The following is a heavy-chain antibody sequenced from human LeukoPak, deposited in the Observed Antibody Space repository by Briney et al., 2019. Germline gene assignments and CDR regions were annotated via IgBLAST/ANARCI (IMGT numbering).Heavy chain of an antibody. Sequence: SETLSLTCTVSGGSISSYYWSWIRQPAGKGLEWIGRIYTSGSTNYNPSLKSRVTMSVDTSKNQFSLKLSSVTAADTAVYYCARGAESSSWYKGGYYYGMDVWGQGTTVTVSS. V-gene: IGHV4-4*07. CDR2: IYTSGST. CDR3: ARGAESSSWYKGGYYYGMDV. D-gene: IGHD6-13*01. CDR1: GGSISSYY. J-gene: IGHJ6*02.